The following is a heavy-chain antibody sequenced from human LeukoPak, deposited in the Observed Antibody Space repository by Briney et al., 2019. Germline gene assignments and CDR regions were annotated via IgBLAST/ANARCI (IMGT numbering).Heavy chain of an antibody. Sequence: PGGSLRLSCAASGFTFSSYWMSWVRQAPGKGLEWVANIKQDGSEKYYVDSVKGRFTISRDNAKNSLYLQMNSLRAEDTAVYYCARLSSSRFSSHYYYMDVWGKGTTVTVSS. V-gene: IGHV3-7*01. CDR3: ARLSSSRFSSHYYYMDV. CDR2: IKQDGSEK. D-gene: IGHD6-13*01. CDR1: GFTFSSYW. J-gene: IGHJ6*03.